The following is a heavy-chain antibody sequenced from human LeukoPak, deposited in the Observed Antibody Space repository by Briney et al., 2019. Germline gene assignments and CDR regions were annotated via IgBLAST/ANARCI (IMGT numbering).Heavy chain of an antibody. CDR3: ARDCRYSTGCGFDP. V-gene: IGHV1-2*02. D-gene: IGHD6-25*01. CDR2: INPNSGGT. Sequence: ASVKVSCKASGYTFTGYYMHWVRQAPGQGLEWMGWINPNSGGTNYAQKFQGRVTMTRDTSISTAYMELSRLRSDDTAVYYCARDCRYSTGCGFDPWGQGTLVTVSS. CDR1: GYTFTGYY. J-gene: IGHJ5*02.